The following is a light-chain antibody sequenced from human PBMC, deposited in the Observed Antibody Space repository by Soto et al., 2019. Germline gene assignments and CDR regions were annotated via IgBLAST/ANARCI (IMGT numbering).Light chain of an antibody. V-gene: IGKV1-39*01. Sequence: IQMTQSPPSLSASVGDRVTITCRASQSISTALNWYRQKPGKAPDLLIYAASNLQSGVPSRFPGGGSGIEFTLTITGLQPEDVTTYYCQQNLSITITFGPGTPLEIX. CDR1: QSISTA. CDR3: QQNLSITIT. J-gene: IGKJ5*01. CDR2: AAS.